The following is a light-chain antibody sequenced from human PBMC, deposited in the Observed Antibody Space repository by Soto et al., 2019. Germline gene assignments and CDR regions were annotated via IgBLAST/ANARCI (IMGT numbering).Light chain of an antibody. CDR1: QSISTW. V-gene: IGKV1-5*03. CDR2: EAS. CDR3: QQYNSYSET. J-gene: IGKJ1*01. Sequence: DIQMTQSPSTLSASVGDRVTITCRASQSISTWLAWYQQKSGKAPKLLIYEASSLGSGVPSRFSGSGSGTEFTPTISSLQPDDFATYYCQQYNSYSETFGQGTKVDIK.